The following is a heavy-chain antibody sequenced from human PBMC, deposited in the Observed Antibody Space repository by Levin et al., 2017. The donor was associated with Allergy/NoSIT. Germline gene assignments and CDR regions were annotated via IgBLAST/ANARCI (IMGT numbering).Heavy chain of an antibody. Sequence: LSLTCAASGFTFRSYAMSWVRQAPGKGLEWVSAISGSGGSTYYADSVKGRFTISRDNSKNTLYLQMNSLRAEDTAVYYCAKARGYSYVDWYFDLWGRGTLVTVSS. CDR1: GFTFRSYA. CDR2: ISGSGGST. CDR3: AKARGYSYVDWYFDL. J-gene: IGHJ2*01. D-gene: IGHD5-18*01. V-gene: IGHV3-23*01.